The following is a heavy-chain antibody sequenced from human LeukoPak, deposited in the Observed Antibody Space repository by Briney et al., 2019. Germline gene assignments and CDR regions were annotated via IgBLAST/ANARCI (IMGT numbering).Heavy chain of an antibody. CDR2: ISYDGSNK. Sequence: GSLRLSCAASGFTFSSYAMHWVRQAPGKGLEWVAVISYDGSNKYYADSVKGRFTISRDNSKNTLYLQMNSLRAEDTAVYYCARTYYDFVEPLDYWGQGTLVTVSS. J-gene: IGHJ4*02. V-gene: IGHV3-30-3*01. CDR3: ARTYYDFVEPLDY. CDR1: GFTFSSYA. D-gene: IGHD3-3*01.